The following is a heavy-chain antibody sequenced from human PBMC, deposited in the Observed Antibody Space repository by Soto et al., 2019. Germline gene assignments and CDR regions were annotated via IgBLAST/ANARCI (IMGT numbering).Heavy chain of an antibody. CDR2: IRSKAYGGTT. CDR3: TRGPNYYDSSGYYFPDY. V-gene: IGHV3-49*04. CDR1: GFTFGDYA. D-gene: IGHD3-22*01. Sequence: GGSLRLSSTASGFTFGDYAMSWVRQAPGKGLEWVGFIRSKAYGGTTEYAASVKGRFTISRDDSKSIAYLQMNSLKTEDTAVYYCTRGPNYYDSSGYYFPDYWGQGTLVTVSS. J-gene: IGHJ4*02.